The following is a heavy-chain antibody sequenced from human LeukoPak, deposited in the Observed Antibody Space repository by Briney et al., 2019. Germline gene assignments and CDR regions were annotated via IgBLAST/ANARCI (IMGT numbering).Heavy chain of an antibody. CDR2: ISSSSTYI. Sequence: GGSLRLSCAASGFTFSSYTMNWVRQAPGKGLEWVSSISSSSTYINYGDSVKGRFTISRDNAKNSLYLQMNSLRAEDTALYYCARAGTSSGWSNAFDIWGQGTMVTVSS. CDR3: ARAGTSSGWSNAFDI. J-gene: IGHJ3*02. D-gene: IGHD6-19*01. CDR1: GFTFSSYT. V-gene: IGHV3-21*04.